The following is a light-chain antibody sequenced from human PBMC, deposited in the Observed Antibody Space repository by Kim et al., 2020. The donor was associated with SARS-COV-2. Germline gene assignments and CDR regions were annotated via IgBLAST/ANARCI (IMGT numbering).Light chain of an antibody. CDR3: QQRSNWPWT. CDR1: QSVSSY. Sequence: EIVLTQSPATLSLSPGERATLSCRASQSVSSYLAWYQQKAGQAPRLLIYDASNRATGIPARFSGSGSGTDFTLTISSLEPEDCAVYYCQQRSNWPWTFGQGTKLEI. J-gene: IGKJ2*02. CDR2: DAS. V-gene: IGKV3-11*01.